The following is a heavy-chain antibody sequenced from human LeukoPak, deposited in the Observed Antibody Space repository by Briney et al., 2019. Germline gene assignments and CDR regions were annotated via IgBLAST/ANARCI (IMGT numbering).Heavy chain of an antibody. D-gene: IGHD6-6*01. CDR1: GYTFTSYD. Sequence: GASVKVSCKASGYTFTSYDINWVRHGKGRGLERMGWMNPNSSNTGYAQKFQSRVTMTTNTYISTAYMELSTLRSEDTAVYYCARGDEYSSSSVSYYGMDVWGQGTTVTVSS. J-gene: IGHJ6*02. V-gene: IGHV1-8*01. CDR3: ARGDEYSSSSVSYYGMDV. CDR2: MNPNSSNT.